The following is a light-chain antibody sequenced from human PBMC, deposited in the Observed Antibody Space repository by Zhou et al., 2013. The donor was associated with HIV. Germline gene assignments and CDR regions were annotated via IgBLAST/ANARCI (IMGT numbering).Light chain of an antibody. CDR1: QDISNS. CDR2: DAS. CDR3: QQYDNPPYT. J-gene: IGKJ2*01. V-gene: IGKV1-33*01. Sequence: DIQMTQSPSSLSASVGDRVTIACQASQDISNSLNWYQQKPGKAPKLLIYDASNLETGVPSRFSGSGSGTDFTFTISSLQPEDIATYYCQQYDNPPYTFGQGTKLEIK.